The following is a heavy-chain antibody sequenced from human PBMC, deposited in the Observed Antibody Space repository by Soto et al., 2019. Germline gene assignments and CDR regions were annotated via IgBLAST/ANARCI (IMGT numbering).Heavy chain of an antibody. CDR1: GFTYSTYT. Sequence: QVQLVESGGGVVQPGRSLRLSCAASGFTYSTYTMHWVRQAPGKGLEWVAVISYDGNNKFYADSVKGRFTISRDRTQQTLSLQMNSLMPDDAAMYYCARDGVSSTDNTLNYGTSFDYWAQEALVTVSS. J-gene: IGHJ4*02. CDR2: ISYDGNNK. D-gene: IGHD3-16*01. V-gene: IGHV3-30-3*01. CDR3: ARDGVSSTDNTLNYGTSFDY.